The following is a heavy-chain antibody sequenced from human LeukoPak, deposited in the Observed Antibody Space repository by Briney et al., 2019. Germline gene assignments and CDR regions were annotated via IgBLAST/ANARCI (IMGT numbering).Heavy chain of an antibody. Sequence: SETLSLTCTVSGGSISSYYWSWIRQPPGKGLEWIGYIYYSGSTNYNPSLKSRVTISVDTSKNQFSLKLSSVTAADTAVYYCARTQPGRVITPPFYWGQGTLVTVSS. CDR3: ARTQPGRVITPPFY. CDR2: IYYSGST. J-gene: IGHJ4*02. D-gene: IGHD3-10*01. V-gene: IGHV4-59*12. CDR1: GGSISSYY.